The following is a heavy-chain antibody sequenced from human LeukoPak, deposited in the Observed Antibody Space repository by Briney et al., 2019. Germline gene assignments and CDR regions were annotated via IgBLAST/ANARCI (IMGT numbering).Heavy chain of an antibody. Sequence: PSQTLSLTCTVSGGSISSGGYYWSWIRQHPGKGLEWIGYIYYSGSTYYNPSIKSRVTISVDTSKNQFSLKLSSVTAADTAVYYCARDGRGHCSGGSCLGFDYWGQGTLVTVSS. D-gene: IGHD2-15*01. CDR3: ARDGRGHCSGGSCLGFDY. CDR1: GGSISSGGYY. J-gene: IGHJ4*02. V-gene: IGHV4-31*03. CDR2: IYYSGST.